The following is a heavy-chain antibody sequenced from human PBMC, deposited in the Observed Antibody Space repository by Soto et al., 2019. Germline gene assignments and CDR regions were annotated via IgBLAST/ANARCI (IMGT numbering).Heavy chain of an antibody. V-gene: IGHV3-15*01. CDR3: TTPIAVAGYDAFDI. D-gene: IGHD6-19*01. CDR2: IKSKTDGGTT. Sequence: PGGSLSLCCAASGFTFSNAWMSWVRQAPGKGLEWVGRIKSKTDGGTTDYAAPVKGRFTISRDDSKNTLYLQMNSLKTEDTAVYYCTTPIAVAGYDAFDIWGQGTMVTVSS. J-gene: IGHJ3*02. CDR1: GFTFSNAW.